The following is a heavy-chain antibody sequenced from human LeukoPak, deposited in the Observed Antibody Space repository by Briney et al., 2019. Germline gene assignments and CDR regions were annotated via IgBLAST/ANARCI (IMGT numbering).Heavy chain of an antibody. J-gene: IGHJ4*02. V-gene: IGHV3-21*01. D-gene: IGHD2-15*01. CDR2: ISSSSSYI. Sequence: GESLRLSCAASGFHFGDYAMYWVRQAPGKGLEWVSSISSSSSYIYYADSVKGRFTISRDNAKNSLYLQMNSLRAEDTAVYYCARDPSVAADYWGQGTLVTVSS. CDR1: GFHFGDYA. CDR3: ARDPSVAADY.